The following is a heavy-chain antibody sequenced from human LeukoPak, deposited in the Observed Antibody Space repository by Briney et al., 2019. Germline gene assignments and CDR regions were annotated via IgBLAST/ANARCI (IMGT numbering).Heavy chain of an antibody. V-gene: IGHV4-59*01. J-gene: IGHJ6*02. Sequence: KPSETLSLTCTVSGGSISSYYWSWIRQPPGKGLEWIGYIYYSGSTNYNPSLKSRVTISVGTSKNQFSLKLSSVTAADTAVYYCARDYYYYGMDVWGQGTTVTVSS. CDR3: ARDYYYYGMDV. CDR2: IYYSGST. CDR1: GGSISSYY.